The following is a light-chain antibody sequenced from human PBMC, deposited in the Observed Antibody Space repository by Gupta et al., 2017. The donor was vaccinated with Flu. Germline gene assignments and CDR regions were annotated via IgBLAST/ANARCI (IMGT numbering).Light chain of an antibody. J-gene: IGKJ1*01. CDR1: QSGWYSSNNKNY. V-gene: IGKV4-1*01. CDR2: WAS. Sequence: SLGERATINCKSSQSGWYSSNNKNYLAWYQQKAGQPPRLLIYWASTRESGVPDRFSGSGSGTDFTLTISSLQAEDVAVYYCHQYNSTPWTFGQGTKVEIK. CDR3: HQYNSTPWT.